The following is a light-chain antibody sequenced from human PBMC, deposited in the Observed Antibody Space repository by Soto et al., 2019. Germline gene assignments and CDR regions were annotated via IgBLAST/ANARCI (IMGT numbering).Light chain of an antibody. CDR2: GNS. CDR3: HSYDSSRSGVV. Sequence: QSVLTQPPSVSGAPGQRVTISCTGSSSNIGAGYDVHWYQQLPGTAPKLLIFGNSNRPSGVPDRFSGSKSDTSASLAITGLQTEDEAEYYCHSYDSSRSGVVFGGGTKLTVL. CDR1: SSNIGAGYD. J-gene: IGLJ3*02. V-gene: IGLV1-40*01.